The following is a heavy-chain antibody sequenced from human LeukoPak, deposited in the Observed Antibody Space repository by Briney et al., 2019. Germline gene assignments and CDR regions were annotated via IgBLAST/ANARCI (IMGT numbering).Heavy chain of an antibody. D-gene: IGHD1-26*01. V-gene: IGHV3-9*01. CDR1: GFTFDDYA. J-gene: IGHJ4*02. Sequence: PGRSLRLSCAASGFTFDDYAMHWVRQAPGKGLEWVSGISWNSGSIGYADSVKGRFTISRDNAKNSLYLQMNSLTPEDTAFYYCAKDSFVATTSYLDSWGQGTLVTVSS. CDR2: ISWNSGSI. CDR3: AKDSFVATTSYLDS.